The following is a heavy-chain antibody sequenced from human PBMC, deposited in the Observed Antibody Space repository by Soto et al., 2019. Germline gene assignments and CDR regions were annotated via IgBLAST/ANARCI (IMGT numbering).Heavy chain of an antibody. CDR2: IYSDGST. V-gene: IGHV3-53*01. D-gene: IGHD2-2*01. CDR3: AKYCSSTTCRSFDY. CDR1: VFTVSSDY. J-gene: IGHJ4*02. Sequence: WGFLRLSCAASVFTVSSDYMGWFRQAPGKGLEWVSLIYSDGSTYYVDSVKGRFTISRDNSKNTLFLQMNSLRAEDTAVYYCAKYCSSTTCRSFDYWGQGTLVTVSS.